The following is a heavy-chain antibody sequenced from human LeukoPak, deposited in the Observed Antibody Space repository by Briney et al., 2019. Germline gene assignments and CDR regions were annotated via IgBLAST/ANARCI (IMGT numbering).Heavy chain of an antibody. CDR2: ISGSGGST. J-gene: IGHJ4*02. CDR3: TADRAGPSFTNY. Sequence: GGSLRLSCAASGFTFSSYAMSWVRQAPGKGLEWVSAISGSGGSTYYADSVKGRFTISRDDSKNTLYLQMNSLKTEDTAVYYCTADRAGPSFTNYWGQGTLVTVSS. CDR1: GFTFSSYA. V-gene: IGHV3-23*01. D-gene: IGHD3-10*01.